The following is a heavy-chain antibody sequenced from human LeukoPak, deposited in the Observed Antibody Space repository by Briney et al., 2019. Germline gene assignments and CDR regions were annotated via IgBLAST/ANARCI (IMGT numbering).Heavy chain of an antibody. J-gene: IGHJ4*02. CDR3: ARASGDYGDYVRAVDY. V-gene: IGHV4-30-4*01. Sequence: PSETLSLTCTVSGGSISSGDYYWSWIRQPPGKGLEWIGYIYSSGSTSYNPSLKSRVTISEDTSKNQFSLKLSSVTAADTAVYYCARASGDYGDYVRAVDYWGQGTLVTVSS. D-gene: IGHD4-17*01. CDR2: IYSSGST. CDR1: GGSISSGDYY.